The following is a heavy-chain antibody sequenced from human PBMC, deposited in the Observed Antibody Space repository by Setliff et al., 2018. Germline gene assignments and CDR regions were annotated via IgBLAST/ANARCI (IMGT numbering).Heavy chain of an antibody. CDR1: GDSIRSYY. D-gene: IGHD6-19*01. Sequence: TSETLSLTCIVSGDSIRSYYYSWIRQPPGKGLEWIGYIYNAVTTKYNPSLGSRVSVSADMSKNQVSLTLNYVTATDTAVYYCARDQFSSGWYGAPESYFDRWGQGILVTVSS. CDR3: ARDQFSSGWYGAPESYFDR. J-gene: IGHJ4*02. V-gene: IGHV4-59*12. CDR2: IYNAVTT.